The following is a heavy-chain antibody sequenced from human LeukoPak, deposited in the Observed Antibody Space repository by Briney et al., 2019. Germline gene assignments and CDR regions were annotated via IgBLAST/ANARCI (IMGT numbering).Heavy chain of an antibody. CDR2: IRSSGGST. CDR3: ARDLVDYDYVWGSYRYGY. Sequence: GGSLRLSCAASGFTFSSYAMNWVRQAPGKGLEWVSTIRSSGGSTYYADSVKGRFTISRDNSKNTLYLQMNSLRADDTAVYYCARDLVDYDYVWGSYRYGYWGQGTLVTVSS. V-gene: IGHV3-23*01. CDR1: GFTFSSYA. J-gene: IGHJ4*02. D-gene: IGHD3-16*02.